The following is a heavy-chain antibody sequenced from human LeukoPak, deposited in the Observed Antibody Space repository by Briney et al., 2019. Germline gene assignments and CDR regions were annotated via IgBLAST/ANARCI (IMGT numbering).Heavy chain of an antibody. CDR1: GFTFSSYW. V-gene: IGHV3-74*01. CDR3: ARDKGYAVDY. J-gene: IGHJ4*02. D-gene: IGHD5-12*01. CDR2: VKSDGIST. Sequence: GGSLRLSCAASGFTFSSYWMHWVRQAPGKGLVWVSLVKSDGISTNYADSVKGRFTISRENAKNTLYLQMNSLRADDTAVYYCARDKGYAVDYWGQGTLVTVSS.